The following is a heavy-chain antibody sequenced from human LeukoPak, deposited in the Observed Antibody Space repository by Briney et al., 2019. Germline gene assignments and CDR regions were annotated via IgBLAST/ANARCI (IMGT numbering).Heavy chain of an antibody. CDR1: GGTFSSYA. Sequence: ASVKVSCKASGGTFSSYAISWVRQAPGQGLEWMGGIIPIFGTANYAQKFQGRVTITADESTSTAYMELSSLRSEDTAVYYCASRQRTYSSSWYPYYYYYMDVWGKGTTVTISS. CDR2: IIPIFGTA. D-gene: IGHD6-13*01. J-gene: IGHJ6*03. V-gene: IGHV1-69*13. CDR3: ASRQRTYSSSWYPYYYYYMDV.